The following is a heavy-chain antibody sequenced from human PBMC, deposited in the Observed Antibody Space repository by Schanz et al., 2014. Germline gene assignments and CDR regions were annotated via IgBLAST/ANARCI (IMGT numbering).Heavy chain of an antibody. D-gene: IGHD6-19*01. CDR3: ARDHQWLGRYYMDV. CDR1: GFTFSNHG. V-gene: IGHV3-33*01. J-gene: IGHJ6*03. Sequence: QVQLVESGGGVVQPGRSLRLSCAASGFTFSNHGMHWVRQSPGKGLEWVALIRYDGSKEYYADSIEGRFTITKDNPKKTLYLQMSSLRAEDTAVYYCARDHQWLGRYYMDVWGKGTTVTVSS. CDR2: IRYDGSKE.